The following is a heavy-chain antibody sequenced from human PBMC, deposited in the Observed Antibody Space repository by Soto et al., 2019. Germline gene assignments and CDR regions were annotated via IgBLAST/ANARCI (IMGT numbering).Heavy chain of an antibody. Sequence: QVQLQESGSGLVKPSETLSLTCTVSNGSITSGGNSWNWIRQPPGKGLEWIGYIYPSGNTYYNPSLKSRLTMSLDRSKNQFSLKVNSVTAADTAVYYCARAWRETITTGSAFDIWGPGTMVTVSS. D-gene: IGHD3-10*01. V-gene: IGHV4-30-2*01. J-gene: IGHJ3*02. CDR3: ARAWRETITTGSAFDI. CDR2: IYPSGNT. CDR1: NGSITSGGNS.